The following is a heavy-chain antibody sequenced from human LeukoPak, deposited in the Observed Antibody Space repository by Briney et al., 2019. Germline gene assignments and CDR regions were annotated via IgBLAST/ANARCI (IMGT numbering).Heavy chain of an antibody. CDR1: GGSFSGYY. Sequence: SETLSLTCAVYGGSFSGYYWSWIRQPPGKGLEWIGEIYHSGSTNYNPSLKSRVTISVDKSKNQFSLKLSSVTAADTAVYYCARETRTGIVVVPARGWFDPWGQGTLVTVSS. V-gene: IGHV4-34*01. CDR2: IYHSGST. CDR3: ARETRTGIVVVPARGWFDP. D-gene: IGHD2-2*01. J-gene: IGHJ5*02.